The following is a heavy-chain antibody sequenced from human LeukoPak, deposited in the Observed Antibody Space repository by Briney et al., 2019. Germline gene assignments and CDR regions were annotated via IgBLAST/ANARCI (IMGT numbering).Heavy chain of an antibody. CDR3: ARGRNLKGWLQESVRDFDY. J-gene: IGHJ4*02. Sequence: GGSLRLSCAASGFTFSSYAMSWIRQAPGKGLEWVSYISSSGSTIYYADSVKGRFTISRDNAKNSLYLQMNSLRAEDTAVYYCARGRNLKGWLQESVRDFDYWGQGTLVTVSS. CDR1: GFTFSSYA. CDR2: ISSSGSTI. D-gene: IGHD5-24*01. V-gene: IGHV3-11*01.